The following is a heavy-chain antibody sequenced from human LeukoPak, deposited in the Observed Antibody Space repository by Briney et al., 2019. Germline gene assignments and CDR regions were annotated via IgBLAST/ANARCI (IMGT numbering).Heavy chain of an antibody. CDR3: ARETYYYDSSGYPTYYFDY. CDR1: GYTFTSYG. V-gene: IGHV1-18*01. CDR2: ISAYNGNT. J-gene: IGHJ4*02. D-gene: IGHD3-22*01. Sequence: GASVKVSCKASGYTFTSYGISWVRQAPGQGLEWMGWISAYNGNTNYAQKLQGRVTMTTDTSTSTAYMELRSLRSDDTAVYYCARETYYYDSSGYPTYYFDYWGQGTLVTVSS.